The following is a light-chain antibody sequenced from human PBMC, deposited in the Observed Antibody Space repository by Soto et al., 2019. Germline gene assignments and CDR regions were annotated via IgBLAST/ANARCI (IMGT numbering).Light chain of an antibody. CDR1: QGISNY. V-gene: IGKV1-27*01. CDR2: AAS. CDR3: QKYNSARVFT. Sequence: DIQMTQSPSSLSASVGDRVTITCRASQGISNYLAWYQQKPGKVPKLLIYAASTLQSGVPSRFSGSGSGTDFTLTISSLQPKDVATYYCQKYNSARVFTFGPGTKVDIK. J-gene: IGKJ3*01.